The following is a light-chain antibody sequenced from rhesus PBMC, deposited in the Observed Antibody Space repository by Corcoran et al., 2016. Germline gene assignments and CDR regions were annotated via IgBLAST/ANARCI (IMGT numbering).Light chain of an antibody. CDR3: QRESNWPLT. Sequence: EIAMTQSPATLSVSPGERATLSCRASQRVSSNLAWYQQNPGQAPRLLIYDASDRATGIPERVSGSGSGTVVTLTISSMEREAVGVYYCQRESNWPLTFGGGTKVEIK. CDR1: QRVSSN. CDR2: DAS. V-gene: IGKV3-35*01. J-gene: IGKJ4*01.